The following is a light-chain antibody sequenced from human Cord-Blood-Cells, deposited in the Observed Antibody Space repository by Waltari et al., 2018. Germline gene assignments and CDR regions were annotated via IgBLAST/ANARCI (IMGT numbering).Light chain of an antibody. J-gene: IGLJ3*02. CDR3: SSYTSSSTWV. CDR1: SSDVGGYNY. V-gene: IGLV2-14*01. Sequence: QSALTQPASVSGSPGQSITISCTGTSSDVGGYNYVSWYQQHPGQAPKRMIYGVSNRPSGGSNRVSGLKSGNTASLTISGLQAEDEADYYCSSYTSSSTWVFGGGTKLTVL. CDR2: GVS.